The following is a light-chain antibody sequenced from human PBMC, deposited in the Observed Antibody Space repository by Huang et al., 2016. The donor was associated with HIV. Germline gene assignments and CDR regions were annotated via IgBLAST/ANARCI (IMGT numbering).Light chain of an antibody. CDR3: QQYSSFWT. CDR1: QSVSTW. V-gene: IGKV1-5*03. J-gene: IGKJ1*01. CDR2: KAS. Sequence: DIQITQSPRTLSASVGDRVTITYRASQSVSTWVSWYQQKPGKPPKLLIYKASTLETGVPSRFSGSGSGTEFTLTISSLQPDDFATYYCQQYSSFWTFGQGTKV.